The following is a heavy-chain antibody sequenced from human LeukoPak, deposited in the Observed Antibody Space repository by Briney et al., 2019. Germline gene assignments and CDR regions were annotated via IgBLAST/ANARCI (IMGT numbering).Heavy chain of an antibody. J-gene: IGHJ4*02. Sequence: GGSLRPSCAASGFTFSSHSMNWVRQAPGKGLEWVSSISSSSSYIYYADSVKGRFTISRDNAKNSLYLQMNSLRAEDTAVYYCAREHSSGYGYWGQGTLVTVSS. CDR2: ISSSSSYI. V-gene: IGHV3-21*01. CDR3: AREHSSGYGY. D-gene: IGHD6-19*01. CDR1: GFTFSSHS.